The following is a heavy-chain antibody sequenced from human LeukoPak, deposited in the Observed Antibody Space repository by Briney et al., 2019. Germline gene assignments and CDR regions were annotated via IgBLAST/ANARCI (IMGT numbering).Heavy chain of an antibody. CDR2: IYYSGST. J-gene: IGHJ4*02. V-gene: IGHV4-59*11. CDR3: ARGGVAAKYYFDF. Sequence: SETLSLTCTVSGGSISPLYWGWIRQAPGKGLEFIGYIYYSGSTNFNPSLKSRLTLSVDTSKSQISLKLTSVTAADTAVYYCARGGVAAKYYFDFWGQGTLVTVSS. D-gene: IGHD3-10*01. CDR1: GGSISPLY.